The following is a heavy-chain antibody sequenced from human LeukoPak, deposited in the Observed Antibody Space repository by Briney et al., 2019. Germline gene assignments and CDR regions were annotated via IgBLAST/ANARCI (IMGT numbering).Heavy chain of an antibody. J-gene: IGHJ4*02. V-gene: IGHV1-69*04. CDR1: GGTFSSYA. CDR3: ARDDSSGYKGFDY. CDR2: INPILGIA. Sequence: SVKVSCKASGGTFSSYAISWVRQPPGQGLEWMGRINPILGIANYAQKCQGRVTITADKSTSTAYMELSSLRSEDTAVYYCARDDSSGYKGFDYWGQGTLVTVSS. D-gene: IGHD6-19*01.